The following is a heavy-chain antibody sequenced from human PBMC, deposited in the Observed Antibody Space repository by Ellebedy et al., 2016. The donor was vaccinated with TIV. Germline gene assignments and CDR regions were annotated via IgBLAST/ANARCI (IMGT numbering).Heavy chain of an antibody. CDR2: INQDGSRI. V-gene: IGHV3-7*03. CDR1: GFTFNSYW. CDR3: VRDGAYGDYSPGYYGMDV. D-gene: IGHD3-22*01. J-gene: IGHJ6*02. Sequence: GESLKISCAASGFTFNSYWMSWVRQAPGKGLEWVANINQDGSRIYYVYSVKGRFTISRDNAKNSVYLRMNTLRVEDTAVYHCVRDGAYGDYSPGYYGMDVWGQGTTVTVSS.